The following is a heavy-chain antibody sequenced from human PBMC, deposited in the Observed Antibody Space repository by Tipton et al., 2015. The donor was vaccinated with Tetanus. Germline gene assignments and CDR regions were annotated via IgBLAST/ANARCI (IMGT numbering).Heavy chain of an antibody. D-gene: IGHD3-3*01. J-gene: IGHJ4*02. Sequence: TLSLTCSVSGDSISSGGYYWSWIRQHPGKGLEWIGYIYSSGTTNYNPSLRSRVTMSVDTSKNQFSLELTSVTAADTAVYYCARSYCDLLSGNYIPYYFDNWGRRSLVAVSS. CDR2: IYSSGTT. V-gene: IGHV4-31*03. CDR1: GDSISSGGYY. CDR3: ARSYCDLLSGNYIPYYFDN.